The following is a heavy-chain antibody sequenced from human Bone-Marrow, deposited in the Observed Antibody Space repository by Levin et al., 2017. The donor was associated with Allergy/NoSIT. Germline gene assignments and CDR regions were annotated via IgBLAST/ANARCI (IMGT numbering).Heavy chain of an antibody. J-gene: IGHJ4*02. CDR1: GGSIRSGGYY. Sequence: SQTLSLTCTVSGGSIRSGGYYWSWIRQHPEKGLEWIGNIFYSGSTNYNPSLKSRVTMSVDTSKNQFSLKLSSVTAADTAVYYCARLSSVAGLDYWGQGTLVTVSS. CDR3: ARLSSVAGLDY. D-gene: IGHD6-19*01. V-gene: IGHV4-31*03. CDR2: IFYSGST.